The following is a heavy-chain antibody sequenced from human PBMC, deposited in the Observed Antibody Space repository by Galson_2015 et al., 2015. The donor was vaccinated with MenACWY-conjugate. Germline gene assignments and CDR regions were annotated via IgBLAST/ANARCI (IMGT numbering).Heavy chain of an antibody. CDR2: IYYSGST. Sequence: ETLSLTCTVSGGSISSYYWCWIRPPPGKGLEWIGYIYYSGSTNYNPSLKSRVTISEDTSKNQFSLKLSSVTAADTAVYYCATGPGIAAAGPGEDYWGQGTLVTVSS. CDR1: GGSISSYY. V-gene: IGHV4-59*01. D-gene: IGHD6-13*01. CDR3: ATGPGIAAAGPGEDY. J-gene: IGHJ4*02.